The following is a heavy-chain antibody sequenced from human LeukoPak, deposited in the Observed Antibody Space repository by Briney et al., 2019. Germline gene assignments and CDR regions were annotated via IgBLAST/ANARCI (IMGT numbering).Heavy chain of an antibody. D-gene: IGHD1-26*01. CDR1: GDSVSRNTAG. V-gene: IGHV6-1*01. J-gene: IGHJ4*02. Sequence: SQTLSLTCVISGDSVSRNTAGWSWLRQSPSRGLEWLGRTYYRSRWYSDFAPSVKNRITINPDTSKNQFSRQLNSVTPEDTAVYYCARSRLTSGSYPLDYWGQGTLVTVSS. CDR2: TYYRSRWYS. CDR3: ARSRLTSGSYPLDY.